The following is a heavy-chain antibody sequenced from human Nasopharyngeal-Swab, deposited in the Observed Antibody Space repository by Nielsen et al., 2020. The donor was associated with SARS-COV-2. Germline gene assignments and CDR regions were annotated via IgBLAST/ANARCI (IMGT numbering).Heavy chain of an antibody. Sequence: ASVKVSCKASGYTFTGYYMHWVRQAPGQGLEWMGRINPNSGGTNYAQKFQGRVTMTRDTSISTAYVELSRLRSDDTAVYYCAREPRCSYGRFDPWGQGTLVTVSS. CDR1: GYTFTGYY. J-gene: IGHJ5*02. CDR3: AREPRCSYGRFDP. CDR2: INPNSGGT. V-gene: IGHV1-2*06. D-gene: IGHD5-18*01.